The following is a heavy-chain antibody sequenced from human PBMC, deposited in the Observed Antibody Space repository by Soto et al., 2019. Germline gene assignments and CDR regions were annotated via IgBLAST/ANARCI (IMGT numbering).Heavy chain of an antibody. CDR3: ARRRKGYCSGGSCSRGWFDP. V-gene: IGHV4-39*01. Sequence: LSLTCTVSGGSISSSIYYWGWIRQPPGKGLEWIASIYYSGSTYYNPSLKSRVTISVDTSKNQFSLKLSSVTAADTAVYYCARRRKGYCSGGSCSRGWFDPWGQGTLVTVSS. CDR2: IYYSGST. J-gene: IGHJ5*02. CDR1: GGSISSSIYY. D-gene: IGHD2-15*01.